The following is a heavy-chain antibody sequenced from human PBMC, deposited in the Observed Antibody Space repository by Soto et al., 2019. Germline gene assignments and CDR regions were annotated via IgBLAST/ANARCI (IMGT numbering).Heavy chain of an antibody. Sequence: EVYLVESGGGLVQPGESLRLSCAASGFTFSKYWMNWVRQAPGKGLQWVANIKEDGTTESYSDSVKGRFTISRDNAKNLLYLQMYSLRVDDTAVYYWGRVVGYGDVVDPWGQGTLVTVSS. CDR1: GFTFSKYW. J-gene: IGHJ5*02. D-gene: IGHD4-17*01. CDR2: IKEDGTTE. CDR3: GRVVGYGDVVDP. V-gene: IGHV3-7*03.